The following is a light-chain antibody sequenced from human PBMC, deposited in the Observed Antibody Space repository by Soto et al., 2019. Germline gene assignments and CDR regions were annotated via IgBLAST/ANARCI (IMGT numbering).Light chain of an antibody. CDR3: QQYYSTPLT. Sequence: DIVVTPSPDSLAVSLGESATINCKSSQSVLYSSNNKNCLAWYHQKPGQPPKLLIYWASTRESGVPERFSGSGSGTDFTLTISSLQAEDVAVYYCQQYYSTPLTFGQGTNVDI. V-gene: IGKV4-1*01. J-gene: IGKJ1*01. CDR2: WAS. CDR1: QSVLYSSNNKNC.